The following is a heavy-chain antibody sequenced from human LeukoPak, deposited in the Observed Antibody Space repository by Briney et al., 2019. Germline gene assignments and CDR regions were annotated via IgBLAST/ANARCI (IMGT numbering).Heavy chain of an antibody. J-gene: IGHJ6*02. V-gene: IGHV3-7*01. CDR2: IKRDGSEK. Sequence: GGSLRLSCAASGFTFNSYWMNWVRQAPGKGLEWVANIKRDGSEKYYVDSVKGRFTISRDNAKNSLDLQMNSLRAEDTAVYYCAKNTWKSSDSGRGRMDVWGQGTTVTVSS. CDR1: GFTFNSYW. CDR3: AKNTWKSSDSGRGRMDV. D-gene: IGHD3-10*01.